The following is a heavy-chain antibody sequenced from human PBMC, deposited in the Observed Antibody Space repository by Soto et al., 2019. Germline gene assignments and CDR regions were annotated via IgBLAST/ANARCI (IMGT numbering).Heavy chain of an antibody. CDR3: AKEDGAGFKS. J-gene: IGHJ1*01. Sequence: QVHLVQSGAEMKKPGSSVKVSCKVSGGDLTNSGISRVRQAPGQGLEWMGGIFPLLAMVDYSQKFQGRVTITAGESTNAAHMDLGSLKSDDTAVYHCAKEDGAGFKSWGQGTLVIVSS. D-gene: IGHD1-26*01. V-gene: IGHV1-69*04. CDR2: IFPLLAMV. CDR1: GGDLTNSG.